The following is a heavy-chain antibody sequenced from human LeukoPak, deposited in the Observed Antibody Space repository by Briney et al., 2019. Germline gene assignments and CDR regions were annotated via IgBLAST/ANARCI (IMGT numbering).Heavy chain of an antibody. D-gene: IGHD3-10*01. V-gene: IGHV4-39*07. CDR3: ARAPLLWFGELPNWFDP. CDR1: SDSISNSAYH. CDR2: IYYNRGT. J-gene: IGHJ5*02. Sequence: SETLSLTCTVSSDSISNSAYHWGWIRQPPGRGLEWIGTIYYNRGTYYNPSLKSRVTISVDTSKNQFSLKLSSVTAADTAVYYCARAPLLWFGELPNWFDPWGQGTLVTVSS.